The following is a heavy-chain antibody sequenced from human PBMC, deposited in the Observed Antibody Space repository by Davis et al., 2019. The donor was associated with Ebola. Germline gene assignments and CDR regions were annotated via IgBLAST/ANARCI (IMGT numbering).Heavy chain of an antibody. CDR2: ISGSGGST. J-gene: IGHJ6*02. CDR1: GFTFSSYA. V-gene: IGHV3-23*01. D-gene: IGHD5-18*01. CDR3: AKDLAMVRVWYYGMDV. Sequence: GESLKISCAASGFTFSSYAMSWVRQAPGKGLEWVSVISGSGGSTYYADSVKGRFTISRDNSKNTLYLQMNSLRAEDTAVYYCAKDLAMVRVWYYGMDVWGQGTTVTVSS.